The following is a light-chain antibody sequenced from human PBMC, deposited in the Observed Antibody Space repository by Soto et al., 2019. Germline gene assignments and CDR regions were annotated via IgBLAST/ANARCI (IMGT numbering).Light chain of an antibody. J-gene: IGLJ2*01. CDR2: EAT. CDR3: CSYAGSDTYVI. Sequence: QSALTQPASVSGSPGQSITISCTGTSSDVGGYNLVSWYQQHPGKAPKLMIYEATKRPSGVSTRFSGSKSGNTASLTISGLQADDEADYYCCSYAGSDTYVIFGGGTKLTVL. CDR1: SSDVGGYNL. V-gene: IGLV2-23*01.